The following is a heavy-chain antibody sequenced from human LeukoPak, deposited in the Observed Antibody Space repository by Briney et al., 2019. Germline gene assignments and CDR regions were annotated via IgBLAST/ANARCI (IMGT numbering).Heavy chain of an antibody. Sequence: XGQAPGXGLEWVSSISSSSSYIYYAESVKGRFTIARDNAKNSLYLHMNSLRAADTAVYYCAREAPTDPDYWGQGTLVTVSS. J-gene: IGHJ4*02. V-gene: IGHV3-21*01. CDR3: AREAPTDPDY. CDR2: ISSSSSYI.